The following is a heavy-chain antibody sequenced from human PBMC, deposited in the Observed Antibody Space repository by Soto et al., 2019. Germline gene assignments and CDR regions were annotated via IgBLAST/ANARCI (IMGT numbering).Heavy chain of an antibody. Sequence: PGGSLRLSCAASGFTFSNAWMNWGRQAPGKGQEWVGRIKSKTDGGTTDYAAPVKGRFTISGDDSKNTLYLQMNSLKTEDTAVYYCTTTLVIHDFWSGYYTDAFDIWGQGTMVTVSS. D-gene: IGHD3-3*01. CDR2: IKSKTDGGTT. V-gene: IGHV3-15*07. CDR1: GFTFSNAW. CDR3: TTTLVIHDFWSGYYTDAFDI. J-gene: IGHJ3*02.